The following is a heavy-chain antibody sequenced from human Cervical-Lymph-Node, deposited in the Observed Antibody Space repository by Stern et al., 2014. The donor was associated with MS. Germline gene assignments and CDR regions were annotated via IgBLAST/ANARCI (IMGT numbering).Heavy chain of an antibody. J-gene: IGHJ6*02. CDR3: ARANYDFWSGYPDFHYYGMDV. CDR1: GFTFSSYS. CDR2: ISCGGSNK. Sequence: VQLVESGGGVVQPGWSLRLSCAASGFTFSSYSMHWVRQAPGKGLEWVAVISCGGSNKYYADSVKGRFTISRDNSKNTLYLQMNSLRAEDTAVYYCARANYDFWSGYPDFHYYGMDVWGQGTTVTVSS. D-gene: IGHD3-3*01. V-gene: IGHV3-30-3*01.